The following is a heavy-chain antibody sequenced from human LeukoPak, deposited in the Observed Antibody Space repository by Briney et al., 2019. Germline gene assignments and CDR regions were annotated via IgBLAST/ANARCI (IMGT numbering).Heavy chain of an antibody. CDR3: ARGAGTIFGEYYYYMDV. CDR1: GVTFSDSA. Sequence: GGSLRLSCAASGVTFSDSAMTWVRQVPVKGLQWVSSISSSGSYIYYADSVKGRVTISRDNAKNSLYLQMSSLRADDTAVYHCARGAGTIFGEYYYYMDVWGRGTAVTVSS. J-gene: IGHJ6*03. CDR2: ISSSGSYI. V-gene: IGHV3-21*01. D-gene: IGHD3-3*01.